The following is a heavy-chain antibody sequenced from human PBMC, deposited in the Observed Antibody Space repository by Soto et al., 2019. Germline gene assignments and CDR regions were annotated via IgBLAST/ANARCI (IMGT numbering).Heavy chain of an antibody. V-gene: IGHV3-7*01. CDR3: ARIGYRSSSFDF. Sequence: PGGSLRLSCAASRFTFTNYWMSWVRQAPGKGLERLANIKPDGNQIYYVDTVRGRFTISRDNAKKSVNLQMNSIRAEDTALYFCARIGYRSSSFDFWGQGTPVTVSS. D-gene: IGHD6-6*01. CDR2: IKPDGNQI. CDR1: RFTFTNYW. J-gene: IGHJ4*02.